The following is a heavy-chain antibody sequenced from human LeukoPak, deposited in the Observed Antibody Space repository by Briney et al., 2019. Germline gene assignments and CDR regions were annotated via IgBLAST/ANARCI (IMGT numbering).Heavy chain of an antibody. J-gene: IGHJ4*02. CDR3: ARTPTKSYDFWSGYLYYFDY. Sequence: SVKVSCKASGGTFSSYTISWVRQAPGQGLEWMGRIIPILGIANYAQKFQGRVTITADKSTSTAYMEPSSLRSEDTAVYYCARTPTKSYDFWSGYLYYFDYWGQGTLVTVSS. V-gene: IGHV1-69*02. D-gene: IGHD3-3*01. CDR1: GGTFSSYT. CDR2: IIPILGIA.